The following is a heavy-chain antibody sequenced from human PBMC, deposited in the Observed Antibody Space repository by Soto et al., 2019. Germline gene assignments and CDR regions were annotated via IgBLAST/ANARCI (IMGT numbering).Heavy chain of an antibody. Sequence: ASVKVSCKASGYTFTSYAMHWVRQAPGQRLEWMGWINAGNGNTKYTQKCQGRVTITRDTSASTAYMELSSLRSEDKAVYFCARDSGSYYFDYWGQGTLVTVSS. CDR2: INAGNGNT. CDR1: GYTFTSYA. V-gene: IGHV1-3*01. D-gene: IGHD2-15*01. CDR3: ARDSGSYYFDY. J-gene: IGHJ4*02.